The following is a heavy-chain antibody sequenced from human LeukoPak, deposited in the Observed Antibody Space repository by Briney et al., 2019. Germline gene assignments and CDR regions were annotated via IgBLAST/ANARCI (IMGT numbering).Heavy chain of an antibody. CDR3: ARELRYDNSDSGAF. Sequence: PSETLSLTCTVSGGSISSYYWSWLRQPPGKGLEWFGYIYYSGSTNYNPSLKSRVTISVDTSKNQFSLKLTSVTAADTALYYCARELRYDNSDSGAFWGQGTVVTVSS. CDR2: IYYSGST. D-gene: IGHD3-22*01. J-gene: IGHJ3*01. V-gene: IGHV4-59*12. CDR1: GGSISSYY.